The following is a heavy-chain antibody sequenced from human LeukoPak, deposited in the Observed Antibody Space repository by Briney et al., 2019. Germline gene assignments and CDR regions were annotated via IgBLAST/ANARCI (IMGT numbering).Heavy chain of an antibody. D-gene: IGHD1-26*01. CDR1: GGSISSSSYY. Sequence: SETLSLTCTVSGGSISSSSYYWGWIRQPPGQGLEWIGSIYYSGSTYYNPSLKSPVTISVDTSKNQFSLKLRSVTAADTAVYYCARHVNSNGSPSDYWGQGALVTVSS. V-gene: IGHV4-39*01. CDR2: IYYSGST. CDR3: ARHVNSNGSPSDY. J-gene: IGHJ4*02.